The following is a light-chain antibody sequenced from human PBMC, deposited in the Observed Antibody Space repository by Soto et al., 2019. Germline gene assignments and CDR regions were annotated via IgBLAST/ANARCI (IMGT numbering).Light chain of an antibody. CDR3: QQDKSYPYT. CDR2: KAS. V-gene: IGKV1-5*03. CDR1: QTISSW. Sequence: DIQMTQSPSTLPASVGDRVTITCRASQTISSWLAWFQQQPGKAPKVLMYKASSLEGGVPSRFSGSGSGTEFTLTISSLQPDDFATYYYQQDKSYPYTFGQGTKLEIK. J-gene: IGKJ2*01.